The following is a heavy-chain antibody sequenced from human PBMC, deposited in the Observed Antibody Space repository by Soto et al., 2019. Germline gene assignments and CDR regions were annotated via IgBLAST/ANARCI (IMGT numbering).Heavy chain of an antibody. CDR1: GGSVSSSHW. J-gene: IGHJ4*02. Sequence: SQTLSLTCVVSGGSVSSSHWWSWVRQPPGKGLEWIGEISHSGSTTSKPSLKSRVTISLDKSKNHFSLKLSSVTAADTAMYYCARTEAAAGDFDSWGQGILVTVSS. V-gene: IGHV4-4*02. CDR3: ARTEAAAGDFDS. CDR2: ISHSGST. D-gene: IGHD6-13*01.